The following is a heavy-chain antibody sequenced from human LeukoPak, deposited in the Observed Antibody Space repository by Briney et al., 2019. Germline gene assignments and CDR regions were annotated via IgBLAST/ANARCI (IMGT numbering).Heavy chain of an antibody. V-gene: IGHV3-53*01. J-gene: IGHJ4*02. CDR1: GFTVSSNY. D-gene: IGHD6-13*01. Sequence: GGSLRLSCAASGFTVSSNYMSWVRQAPGKGLEWVSVIYRGGSTYYADSVKGRFTISRDNSRNTLYLQMNSLRAEDTAVYYCARVPSSSWAREDNWGQGTLVTVSS. CDR3: ARVPSSSWAREDN. CDR2: IYRGGST.